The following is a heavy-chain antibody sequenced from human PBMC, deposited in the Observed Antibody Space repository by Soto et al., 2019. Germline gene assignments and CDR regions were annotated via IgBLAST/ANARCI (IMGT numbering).Heavy chain of an antibody. Sequence: QVQLVQSGAEVKKPGSSVKVSCKASGGTFNNYIISWVRQAPGQGLEWMGRIIPMLEIANYAQKFQGRVTNTADKSTSTAYMELSSLRSEDTAVYYCVVTYYDSTGYYDYWGQGTRVTVS. CDR2: IIPMLEIA. V-gene: IGHV1-69*02. CDR3: VVTYYDSTGYYDY. CDR1: GGTFNNYI. J-gene: IGHJ4*02. D-gene: IGHD3-22*01.